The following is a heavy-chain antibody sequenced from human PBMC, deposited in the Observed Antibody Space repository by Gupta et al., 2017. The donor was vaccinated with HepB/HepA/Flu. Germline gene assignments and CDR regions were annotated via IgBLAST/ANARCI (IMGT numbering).Heavy chain of an antibody. CDR3: ARKYCSSTSCYIGGGYMDV. J-gene: IGHJ6*03. V-gene: IGHV1-46*01. CDR1: GYTFTSYY. D-gene: IGHD2-2*02. Sequence: QVQLVQSGAEVKKPGASVKVSCKASGYTFTSYYMHWVRPAPGQGLEWMGIINPSGGSTSYAQKFQGRVTMTRDTSTSTVYMELSSLRSEDTAVYYCARKYCSSTSCYIGGGYMDVLGKGTTVTVSS. CDR2: INPSGGST.